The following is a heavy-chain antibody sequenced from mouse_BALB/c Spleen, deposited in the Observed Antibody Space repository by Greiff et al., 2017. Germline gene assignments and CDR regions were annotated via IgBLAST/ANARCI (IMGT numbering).Heavy chain of an antibody. D-gene: IGHD2-1*01. CDR3: ARGGLPYAMDY. CDR1: GYTFTSYN. CDR2: IYPGNGDT. V-gene: IGHV1-12*01. Sequence: LQQPGAELVKPGASVKMSCKASGYTFTSYNMHWVKQTPGQGLEWIGAIYPGNGDTSYNQKFKGKATLTADKSSSTAYMQLSSLTSEDSAVYYCARGGLPYAMDYWGQGTSVTVSS. J-gene: IGHJ4*01.